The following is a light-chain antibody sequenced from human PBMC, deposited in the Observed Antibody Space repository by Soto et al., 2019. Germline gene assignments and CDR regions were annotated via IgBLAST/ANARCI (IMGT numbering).Light chain of an antibody. V-gene: IGKV3-20*01. CDR2: GAS. Sequence: EIVLTQSPGTLSLSPGERATLSCRASQSVSSSYLAWYQQKPGQTPRLLIYGASSRATGIPDRFSGSGSGTDFTLTISRLEPEDFAVYYCQQFGNSPYTFGQGTKLYIK. J-gene: IGKJ2*01. CDR1: QSVSSSY. CDR3: QQFGNSPYT.